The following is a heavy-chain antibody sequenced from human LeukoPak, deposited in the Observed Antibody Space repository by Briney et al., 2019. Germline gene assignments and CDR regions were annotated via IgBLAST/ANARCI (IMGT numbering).Heavy chain of an antibody. J-gene: IGHJ4*02. V-gene: IGHV3-48*03. CDR3: VRDRHSGYGFDY. CDR2: ISSSGSTI. Sequence: PGGSLRLSCAASGFTFSSYEMNWVRQAPGKGLEWVSYISSSGSTIYYADSVKGRFTISRDNAKNSLYLQMNSLRGEDTALYYCVRDRHSGYGFDYWGQGILVTVSS. D-gene: IGHD5-12*01. CDR1: GFTFSSYE.